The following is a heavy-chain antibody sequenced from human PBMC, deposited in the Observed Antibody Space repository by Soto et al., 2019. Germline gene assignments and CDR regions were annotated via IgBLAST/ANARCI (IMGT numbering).Heavy chain of an antibody. J-gene: IGHJ3*02. V-gene: IGHV3-30*18. D-gene: IGHD6-19*01. CDR2: ISYDGSNK. CDR1: GFTFSSYG. CDR3: AKDPSGYSSGWYPVSGAFDI. Sequence: QVQLVESGGGVVQPGRSLRLSCAASGFTFSSYGMHWVRQAPGKGLEWGAVISYDGSNKYYADSVKGRFTISRDNSKNTLYLQMNSLRAEDTAVYYCAKDPSGYSSGWYPVSGAFDIWGQGTMVTVSS.